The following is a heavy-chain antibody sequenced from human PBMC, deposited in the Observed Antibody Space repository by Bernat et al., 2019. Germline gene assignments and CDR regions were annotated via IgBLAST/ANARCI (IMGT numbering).Heavy chain of an antibody. CDR3: ARGSGDDSGGYGDPMDV. J-gene: IGHJ6*04. CDR1: GGTFSSYA. CDR2: IIPIFGTA. D-gene: IGHD3-10*01. V-gene: IGHV1-69*01. Sequence: QVQLVQSGAEVKKPGSSVKVSCKASGGTFSSYAISWVRQAPGQGLEWMGGIIPIFGTANYEQKFQGGVTITANESTSTAYMELSSLRSEDTAVYCCARGSGDDSGGYGDPMDVWGKGTTVTVSS.